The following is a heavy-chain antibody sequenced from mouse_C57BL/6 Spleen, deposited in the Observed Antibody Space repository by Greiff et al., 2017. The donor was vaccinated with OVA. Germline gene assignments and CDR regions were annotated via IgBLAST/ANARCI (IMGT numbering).Heavy chain of an antibody. CDR1: GFTFSSYA. CDR2: ISSGGDYI. D-gene: IGHD1-1*01. J-gene: IGHJ1*03. V-gene: IGHV5-9-1*02. CDR3: TRDWGTTVVGYFDV. Sequence: EVQGVESGEGLVKPGGSLKLSCAASGFTFSSYAMSWVRQTPEKRLEWVAYISSGGDYIYYADTVKGRFTISRDNARNTLYLQMSSLKSEDTAMYYCTRDWGTTVVGYFDVWGTGTTVTVSS.